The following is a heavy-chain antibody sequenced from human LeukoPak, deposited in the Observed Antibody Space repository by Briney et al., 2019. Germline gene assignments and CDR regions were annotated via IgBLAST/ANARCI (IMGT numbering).Heavy chain of an antibody. Sequence: SVKVSCKASGYTFTDYFIHWIRQAPGQGLEWMGWINPNSGATSYAQKFQGRVTMTRDTSINTGNMELTGLRFDDTAVYYCARELSAVGRWGAFDMWGQGTMVTVSS. CDR3: ARELSAVGRWGAFDM. V-gene: IGHV1-2*02. CDR1: GYTFTDYF. D-gene: IGHD6-13*01. J-gene: IGHJ3*02. CDR2: INPNSGAT.